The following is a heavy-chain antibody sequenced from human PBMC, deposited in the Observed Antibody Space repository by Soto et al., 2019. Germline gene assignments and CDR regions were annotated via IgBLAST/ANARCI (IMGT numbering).Heavy chain of an antibody. D-gene: IGHD2-21*01. CDR3: ERGTLVVVGDNSAYYYYGMDV. Sequence: PSETLSLTCTVSGGSISSSSYYWGWIRQPPGKGLEWIGTIYYSGSTNYNPSLKSRVTISVDTSKNQFSLKLSSVTAEDTAVYYCERGTLVVVGDNSAYYYYGMDVWGQGNTVNVS. CDR1: GGSISSSSYY. V-gene: IGHV4-39*01. J-gene: IGHJ6*02. CDR2: IYYSGST.